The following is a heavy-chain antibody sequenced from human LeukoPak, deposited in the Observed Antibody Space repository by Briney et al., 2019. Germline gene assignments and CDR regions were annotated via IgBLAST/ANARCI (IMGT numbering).Heavy chain of an antibody. Sequence: SVKVSCKASGGTFSSYAISWVRQAPRQGLEWMGRIIPILGIANYAQKFQGRVTITADKSTSTAYMELSSLRSEDTAVYYCARDGRLSGYSYGYLDYWGQGTLVTVSS. CDR1: GGTFSSYA. V-gene: IGHV1-69*04. CDR2: IIPILGIA. CDR3: ARDGRLSGYSYGYLDY. D-gene: IGHD5-18*01. J-gene: IGHJ4*02.